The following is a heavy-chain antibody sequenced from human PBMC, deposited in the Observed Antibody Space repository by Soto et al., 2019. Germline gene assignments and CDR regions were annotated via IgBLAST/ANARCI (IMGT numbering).Heavy chain of an antibody. D-gene: IGHD2-21*01. J-gene: IGHJ5*02. Sequence: PSETLSLTCSVSGGSISTSRSYWAWIRQPPGKGLEWLANIFYSGSTFYNPSLAGRVSVSVDTSKNEFSLKLRSVTAADTAVYYCARQPTTGDTDLWFDPWGQGTLVTVSS. V-gene: IGHV4-39*01. CDR2: IFYSGST. CDR1: GGSISTSRSY. CDR3: ARQPTTGDTDLWFDP.